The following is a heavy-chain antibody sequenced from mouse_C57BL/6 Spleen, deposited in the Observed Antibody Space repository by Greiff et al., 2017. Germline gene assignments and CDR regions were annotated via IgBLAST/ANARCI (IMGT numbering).Heavy chain of an antibody. CDR2: IYPGDGDT. D-gene: IGHD1-1*02. J-gene: IGHJ4*01. CDR3: ARGGRYYDYYAMDY. Sequence: VQLQQSGPELVKPGASVKISCKASGYAFSSSWMNWVKQRPGKGLEWIGRIYPGDGDTNYNGKFKGKATLTADKSSSTAYMQLSSLTSEDSAVYFCARGGRYYDYYAMDYWGQGTSVTVSS. V-gene: IGHV1-82*01. CDR1: GYAFSSSW.